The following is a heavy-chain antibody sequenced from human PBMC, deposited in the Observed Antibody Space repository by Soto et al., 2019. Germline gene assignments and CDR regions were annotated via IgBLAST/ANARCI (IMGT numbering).Heavy chain of an antibody. V-gene: IGHV4-59*08. CDR2: IYYSGST. Sequence: QVQLQESGPGLVKPSETLSLTCTVSGGSISSYYWSWIRQPPGKGLEWIGSIYYSGSTNYNPSLKSRVTISVDTSKNQFSLKLSSVTAADTAVYYCARQFSSVGFDYWGQGTLVTVSS. CDR1: GGSISSYY. CDR3: ARQFSSVGFDY. D-gene: IGHD3-16*01. J-gene: IGHJ4*02.